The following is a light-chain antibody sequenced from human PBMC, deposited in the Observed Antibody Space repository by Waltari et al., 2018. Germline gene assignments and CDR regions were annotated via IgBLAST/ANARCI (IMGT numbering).Light chain of an antibody. V-gene: IGKV1-5*03. CDR2: TAS. CDR1: QNIITW. J-gene: IGKJ2*01. CDR3: QQYDDFPST. Sequence: DIQMTQSPSTLSVSVGDRVTITCRASQNIITWLAWYQQKPGKPPRLLVHTASILETGVPSRCSGSGSGTTFTLTINSLQPDDFATYYCQQYDDFPSTFGQGTKLEI.